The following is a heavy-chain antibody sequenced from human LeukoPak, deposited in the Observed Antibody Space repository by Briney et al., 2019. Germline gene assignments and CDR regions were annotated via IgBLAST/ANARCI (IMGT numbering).Heavy chain of an antibody. CDR2: ISSSSSYI. J-gene: IGHJ4*02. CDR3: ASLCGSSGWCRTDY. Sequence: GGSLRLSCAASGFTFSSYSMNWVRQAPGKGLEWVSSISSSSSYIYYADSVKGRFIISRDNAKNSLYPQMNSLRAEDTAVYYCASLCGSSGWCRTDYWGQGTLVTVSS. CDR1: GFTFSSYS. D-gene: IGHD6-19*01. V-gene: IGHV3-21*01.